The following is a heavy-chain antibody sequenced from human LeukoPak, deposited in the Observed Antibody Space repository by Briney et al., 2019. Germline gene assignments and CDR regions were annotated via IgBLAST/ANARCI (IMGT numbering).Heavy chain of an antibody. J-gene: IGHJ4*02. D-gene: IGHD2-2*02. CDR2: ITPIFGIA. CDR3: ARDSTTTSQYCSSTSCYTPFDY. V-gene: IGHV1-69*04. Sequence: ASVKVSCKASGGTFSSHAISWVRQAPGQGLEWMGRITPIFGIANYAQKFQGRVTITADKSTSTAYMELSSLRSEDTAVYYCARDSTTTSQYCSSTSCYTPFDYWGQGTLVTVSS. CDR1: GGTFSSHA.